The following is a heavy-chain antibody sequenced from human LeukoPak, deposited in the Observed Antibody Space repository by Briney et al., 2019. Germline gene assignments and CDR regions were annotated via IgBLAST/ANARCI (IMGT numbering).Heavy chain of an antibody. J-gene: IGHJ4*02. V-gene: IGHV1-8*01. D-gene: IGHD5-12*01. CDR2: MNPNSGNT. Sequence: ASVKVSCKASGGTFTSYDINWVRQATGQGLEWMGWMNPNSGNTGYAQKFQGRVTMTRNTSISTAYMELSSLRSEDTAVYYCARASGYSGYDLIYWGQGTLVTVSS. CDR3: ARASGYSGYDLIY. CDR1: GGTFTSYD.